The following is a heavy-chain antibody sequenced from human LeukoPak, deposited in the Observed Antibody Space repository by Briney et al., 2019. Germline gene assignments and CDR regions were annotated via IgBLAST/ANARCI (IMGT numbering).Heavy chain of an antibody. CDR3: ARDRDSSGWYEGFDY. J-gene: IGHJ4*02. CDR1: GFTFSSSA. Sequence: GGSLRLSCAASGFTFSSSAMHWVRQAPDKGLEWVAVISYDGSNKYYADSVKGRFTISRDNSKNTLYLQMNSLRADDTAVYYRARDRDSSGWYEGFDYWGQGTLVTVSS. CDR2: ISYDGSNK. D-gene: IGHD6-19*01. V-gene: IGHV3-30-3*01.